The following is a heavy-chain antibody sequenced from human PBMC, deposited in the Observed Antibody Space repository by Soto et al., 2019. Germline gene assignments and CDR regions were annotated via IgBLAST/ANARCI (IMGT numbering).Heavy chain of an antibody. Sequence: GASVKVSCKASGYTFTGYYMHWARQAPGQGLEWMGWINPNSGGTNYAQKFQGWVTMTRDTSISTAYMELSRLRSDDTAVYYCARERYYDFWSGSPPFGMDVWGQGTTVTVSS. CDR3: ARERYYDFWSGSPPFGMDV. CDR1: GYTFTGYY. CDR2: INPNSGGT. V-gene: IGHV1-2*04. J-gene: IGHJ6*02. D-gene: IGHD3-3*01.